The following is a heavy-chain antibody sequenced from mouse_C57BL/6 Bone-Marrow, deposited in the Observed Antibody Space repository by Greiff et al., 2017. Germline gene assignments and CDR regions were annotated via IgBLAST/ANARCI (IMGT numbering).Heavy chain of an antibody. CDR3: TSPLLTTVPCY. D-gene: IGHD1-1*01. CDR1: GYTFTDYE. CDR2: IDPETGGT. J-gene: IGHJ2*01. Sequence: QVQLQQSGAELVRPGASVTLSCKASGYTFTDYEMHWVKQTPVHGLEWIGAIDPETGGTAYNQKFKGKAILTADKSSSTAYMELRSRTSEDSAVYYCTSPLLTTVPCYWGQGTTLTVSS. V-gene: IGHV1-15*01.